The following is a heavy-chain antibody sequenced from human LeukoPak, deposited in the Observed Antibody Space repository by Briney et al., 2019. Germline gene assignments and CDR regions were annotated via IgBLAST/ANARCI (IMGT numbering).Heavy chain of an antibody. CDR1: GFTVSSNY. CDR3: AREYGDYAAGYFDY. CDR2: ISSSSSYI. J-gene: IGHJ4*02. D-gene: IGHD4-17*01. V-gene: IGHV3-21*01. Sequence: GGSLRLSCAASGFTVSSNYMSWVRQAPGKGLEWVSSISSSSSYIYYADSVKGRFTISRENAKNSLYLQMNSLRAEDTAVYYCAREYGDYAAGYFDYWGQGTLVTVSS.